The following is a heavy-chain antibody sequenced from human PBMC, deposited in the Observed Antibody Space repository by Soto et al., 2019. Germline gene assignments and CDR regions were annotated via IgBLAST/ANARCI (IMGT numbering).Heavy chain of an antibody. CDR3: ARDSYSYGTYFDH. V-gene: IGHV4-59*01. CDR1: GGNIRNYD. Sequence: SEPKRHTYSVSGGNIRNYDWIWIRQPPGKGLEWIGYIYYSGSTNYNPSLKSRVTISVDTSKNQFSLKLSSVTAADTAVYYCARDSYSYGTYFDHWGQGTLVTVS. CDR2: IYYSGST. J-gene: IGHJ4*02. D-gene: IGHD5-18*01.